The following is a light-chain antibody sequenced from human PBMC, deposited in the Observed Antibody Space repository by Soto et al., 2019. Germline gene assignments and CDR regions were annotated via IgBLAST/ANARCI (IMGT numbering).Light chain of an antibody. CDR3: QQYGSSPVT. J-gene: IGKJ2*01. CDR1: QSVSSSY. CDR2: GAS. V-gene: IGKV3-20*01. Sequence: EIVLTQSPGTLSLSPGERATLSCRASQSVSSSYLAWYQQKPGQAPRLLISGASSRATGIPDRFSGSGSGTGFTLTISRLEPEEFAVYYCQQYGSSPVTFGQGTKLEIK.